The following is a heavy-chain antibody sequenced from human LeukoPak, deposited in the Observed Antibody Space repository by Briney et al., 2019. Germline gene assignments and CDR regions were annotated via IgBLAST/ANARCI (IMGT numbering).Heavy chain of an antibody. D-gene: IGHD1-26*01. CDR3: AKDLRKYSGSLFDY. CDR1: GFTFNDYS. Sequence: GGSLRLSCAASGFTFNDYSMNWVRQAPGKGLEWVSYINSGSATTHYADSVKGRFTISRDNSKNTLYLQMNSLRAEDTAVYYCAKDLRKYSGSLFDYWGQGTLVTVS. CDR2: INSGSATT. V-gene: IGHV3-48*01. J-gene: IGHJ4*02.